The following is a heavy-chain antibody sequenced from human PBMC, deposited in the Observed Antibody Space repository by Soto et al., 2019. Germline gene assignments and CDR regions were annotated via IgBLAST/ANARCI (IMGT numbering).Heavy chain of an antibody. V-gene: IGHV1-69*01. J-gene: IGHJ6*02. D-gene: IGHD3-22*01. Sequence: QVQLVQSGAEVKKPGSSVKVSCKASGGTFSSYAISWVRQAPGQGLEWMGGIIPIFGTANYAQKFQGRVTITAEESTSTAYMELSSLRSEDTAVYYCARNYDSSGYYYVHYYYGMDVWGQGTTVTVSS. CDR1: GGTFSSYA. CDR2: IIPIFGTA. CDR3: ARNYDSSGYYYVHYYYGMDV.